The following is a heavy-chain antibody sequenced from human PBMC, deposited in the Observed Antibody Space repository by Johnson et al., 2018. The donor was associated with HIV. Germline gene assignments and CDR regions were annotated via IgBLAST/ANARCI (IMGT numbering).Heavy chain of an antibody. Sequence: VQLVESGGDLVQPGGSLKVSCAASGFTFSGSAMHWVRQASGKGLEGVGRLRNKANTYATAYAASVQGRFTISRDDSTNTAYLQMNSLTTEDTAVYYCTSTIVMVPTGRSYDAFDIWGQGTMVTVSS. J-gene: IGHJ3*02. CDR1: GFTFSGSA. CDR2: LRNKANTYAT. D-gene: IGHD3-16*02. CDR3: TSTIVMVPTGRSYDAFDI. V-gene: IGHV3-73*02.